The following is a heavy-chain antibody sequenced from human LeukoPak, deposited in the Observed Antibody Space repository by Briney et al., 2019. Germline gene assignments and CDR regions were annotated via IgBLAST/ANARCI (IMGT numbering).Heavy chain of an antibody. Sequence: DSVKVSCKASGYTFTGYYMHWVRPAPGQGLEWMGWINPNSGGTNYAQKFQGRVTMTRDTSISTAYMELSRLRSDDTAVYYCARLSGGSSNTDYWGPGSLASVSS. CDR1: GYTFTGYY. CDR3: ARLSGGSSNTDY. D-gene: IGHD2-15*01. V-gene: IGHV1-2*02. CDR2: INPNSGGT. J-gene: IGHJ4*02.